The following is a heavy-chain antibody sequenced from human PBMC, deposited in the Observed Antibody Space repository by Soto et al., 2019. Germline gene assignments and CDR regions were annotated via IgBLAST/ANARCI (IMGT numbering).Heavy chain of an antibody. D-gene: IGHD3-22*01. V-gene: IGHV4-59*01. CDR3: ARVITMIANWFDP. CDR1: GGSISIYY. Sequence: ETLSLTCTVSGGSISIYYWSWIRQPPGKGLEWIGYIYYSGSTNYNPSLKSRVTISVDTSKNQFSLKLSSVTAADTAVYYCARVITMIANWFDPWGQGTLVTVSS. CDR2: IYYSGST. J-gene: IGHJ5*02.